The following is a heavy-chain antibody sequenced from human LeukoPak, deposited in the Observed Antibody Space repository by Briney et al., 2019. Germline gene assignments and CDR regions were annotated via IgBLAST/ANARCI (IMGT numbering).Heavy chain of an antibody. CDR2: TYYRSKWYN. CDR1: GDSVSSNSAA. Sequence: SQTLSLTCAISGDSVSSNSAAWNWIRQSPSRGLEWLGRTYYRSKWYNDYAVSVKSRITINPDTSKNQFSLQLNSVTPEDTAVYYCARDVPDCSSTSCHRSAFDIWGQGTMVTVSS. D-gene: IGHD2-2*01. CDR3: ARDVPDCSSTSCHRSAFDI. V-gene: IGHV6-1*01. J-gene: IGHJ3*02.